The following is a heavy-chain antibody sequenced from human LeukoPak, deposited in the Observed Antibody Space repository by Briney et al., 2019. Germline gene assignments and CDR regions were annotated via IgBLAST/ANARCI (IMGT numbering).Heavy chain of an antibody. CDR1: GSSISSYY. Sequence: SETLSLTCTVSGSSISSYYWSWIRQPPGKGLEWIGYIYYSGSTNYNPSLKSRVTISVDTSKNQFSLKLSSVTAADTAVYYCARVEDDAFDIWGQGTMVTVSS. CDR3: ARVEDDAFDI. CDR2: IYYSGST. J-gene: IGHJ3*02. D-gene: IGHD1-1*01. V-gene: IGHV4-59*01.